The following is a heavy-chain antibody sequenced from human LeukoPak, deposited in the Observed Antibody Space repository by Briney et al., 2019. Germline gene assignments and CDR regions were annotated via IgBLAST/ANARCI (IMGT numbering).Heavy chain of an antibody. CDR2: ISYDGSNK. CDR1: GFTFSDYA. V-gene: IGHV3-30*04. J-gene: IGHJ4*02. CDR3: ATTLGSGWKFDY. Sequence: GGSLRLSCAASGFTFSDYAMSWVRQAPGKGLEWVAVISYDGSNKYNPDSVKGRFTISRDNSKNMVYLQMNSLRAEDTAVYYCATTLGSGWKFDYWGQGTLVTVSS. D-gene: IGHD6-19*01.